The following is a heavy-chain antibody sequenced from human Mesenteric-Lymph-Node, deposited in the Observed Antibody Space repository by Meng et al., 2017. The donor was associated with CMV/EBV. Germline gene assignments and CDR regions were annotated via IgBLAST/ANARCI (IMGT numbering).Heavy chain of an antibody. Sequence: QRQLHEWVAGCLRPSETLSVTWAVYGGSFVGYYWNWIRQSPEKGLEWIGEINHSGSTTYTPSFTSRIIISVDTSTNQISLNMSSVTAADTAVYYCARGSSYDILTGYFDYWGQGALVPSPQ. J-gene: IGHJ4*02. D-gene: IGHD3-9*01. V-gene: IGHV4-34*01. CDR2: INHSGST. CDR1: GGSFVGYY. CDR3: ARGSSYDILTGYFDY.